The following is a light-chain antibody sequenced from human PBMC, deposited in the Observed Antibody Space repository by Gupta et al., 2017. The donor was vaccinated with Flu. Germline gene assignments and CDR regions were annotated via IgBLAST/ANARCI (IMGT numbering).Light chain of an antibody. Sequence: DIQMTQSPSSLSASVGDRVTITCRASQSISSYLNWYQQKPGKAPKLLIFSASTLQSGVPSRFSGSGSGTDFTFTISRLQPEDFATYYCQQSDHPLWTFGQGTKVEIK. CDR3: QQSDHPLWT. CDR2: SAS. J-gene: IGKJ1*01. V-gene: IGKV1-39*01. CDR1: QSISSY.